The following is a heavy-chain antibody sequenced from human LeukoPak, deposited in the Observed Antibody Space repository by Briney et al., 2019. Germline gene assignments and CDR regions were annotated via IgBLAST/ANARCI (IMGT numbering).Heavy chain of an antibody. CDR3: ARALREPVSYYYYYMDV. J-gene: IGHJ6*03. CDR1: GFTFSSYS. CDR2: ISSSSSYI. D-gene: IGHD5-24*01. V-gene: IGHV3-21*01. Sequence: GGSLRLSCAASGFTFSSYSMNWVRQAPGKGLEWVSSISSSSSYIYYADSVKGRFTISRDNAKNSLYLQMNSLRAEDTAVYYCARALREPVSYYYYYMDVWGKGTTVTVSS.